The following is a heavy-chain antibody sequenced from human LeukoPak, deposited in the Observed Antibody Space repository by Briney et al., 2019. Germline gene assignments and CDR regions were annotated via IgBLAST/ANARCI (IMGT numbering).Heavy chain of an antibody. J-gene: IGHJ4*02. D-gene: IGHD1-7*01. CDR2: ISGSGGST. CDR1: GLTFSDYH. Sequence: PGGSLRLSCAASGLTFSDYHMSWIRQAPGKGLEWVSAISGSGGSTYYADSVKGRFTISRDNSKNTLYLQMNSLRAEDTAVYYCALELELLIWGQGTLVTVSS. CDR3: ALELELLI. V-gene: IGHV3-23*01.